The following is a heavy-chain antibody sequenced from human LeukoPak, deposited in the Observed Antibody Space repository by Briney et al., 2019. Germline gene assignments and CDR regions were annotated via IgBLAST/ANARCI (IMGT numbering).Heavy chain of an antibody. CDR2: ISSSSSTI. Sequence: GGSLRLSCAASGVTFSSYSMNWVRQAPGKGLEWVSYISSSSSTIYYADSVKGRFTISRDNAKNSLYLQMNSLRAEDTAVYYCAKEGAYGDSSLSWFDPWGQGTLVTVSS. CDR1: GVTFSSYS. J-gene: IGHJ5*02. CDR3: AKEGAYGDSSLSWFDP. D-gene: IGHD4-17*01. V-gene: IGHV3-48*01.